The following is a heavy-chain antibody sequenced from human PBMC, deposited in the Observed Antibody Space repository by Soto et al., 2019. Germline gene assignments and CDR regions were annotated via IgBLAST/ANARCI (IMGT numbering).Heavy chain of an antibody. J-gene: IGHJ6*03. V-gene: IGHV3-23*01. CDR1: GFTFSSYV. CDR3: AKDQGYYYYIDV. CDR2: ISGRGGGT. Sequence: GGSLRLSCAASGFTFSSYVMSWVRQAPGKGLEWVSTISGRGGGTYYGDSVKGRFTISRDISKNMLYLQMNSLRAEDTAVYYCAKDQGYYYYIDVWGKGTTVTVSS.